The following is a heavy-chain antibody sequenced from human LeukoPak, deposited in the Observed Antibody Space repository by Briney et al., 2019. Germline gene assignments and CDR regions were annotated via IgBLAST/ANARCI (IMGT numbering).Heavy chain of an antibody. J-gene: IGHJ4*02. CDR1: GFTFVDYG. CDR3: TRGLLPGY. V-gene: IGHV3-49*04. Sequence: GGSLRLSCTASGFTFVDYGMTWVRQAPGKGLEWVGFIRSNPYGGTTEYAASVKGRFTISRDDSKSIAYLQMNSLKTEDTAVYYCTRGLLPGYWGQGTLVTVSS. CDR2: IRSNPYGGTT. D-gene: IGHD2/OR15-2a*01.